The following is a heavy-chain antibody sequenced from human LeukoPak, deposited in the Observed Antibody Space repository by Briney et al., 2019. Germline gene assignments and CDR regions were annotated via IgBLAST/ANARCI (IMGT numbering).Heavy chain of an antibody. D-gene: IGHD2-2*01. CDR3: AKDGYCSSTSCYPAPY. Sequence: GGSLRLSCAASGLTFSTLAFHWVRQAPGKGLEWVSAISGSGGSTYYADSVKGRFTISRDNSKNTLYLQMNSLRAEDTAVYYCAKDGYCSSTSCYPAPYWGQGTLVTVSS. J-gene: IGHJ4*02. CDR2: ISGSGGST. V-gene: IGHV3-23*01. CDR1: GLTFSTLA.